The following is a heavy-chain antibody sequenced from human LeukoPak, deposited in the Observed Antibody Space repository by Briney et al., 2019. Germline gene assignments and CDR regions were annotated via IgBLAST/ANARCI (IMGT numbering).Heavy chain of an antibody. Sequence: GGSLRLSCAASGFTFDDYAMHWVRQAPGKGLEWVSGISWNSGSIGYADSVKGRFTISRENAKNSLYLQMNSLRGGDTAIYHCVRGGEIGLDYWGQGALITVSS. J-gene: IGHJ4*02. CDR3: VRGGEIGLDY. V-gene: IGHV3-9*01. CDR2: ISWNSGSI. D-gene: IGHD3-16*01. CDR1: GFTFDDYA.